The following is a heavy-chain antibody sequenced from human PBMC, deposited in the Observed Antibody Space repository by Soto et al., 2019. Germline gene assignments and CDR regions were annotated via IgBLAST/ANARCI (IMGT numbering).Heavy chain of an antibody. V-gene: IGHV3-30*18. J-gene: IGHJ5*01. Sequence: QVQLVESGGGVVQPGGSLRLSWVASGFNFRTYGMHWVRQAPGKGLEWVANIFYDGISKNYADAVRGRFSVTRDNSKKRMDLEMTSLNEEDTAVYYCAKERQHWLTTHLDTWCHRKLVTVSS. CDR2: IFYDGISK. CDR1: GFNFRTYG. CDR3: AKERQHWLTTHLDT. D-gene: IGHD6-19*01.